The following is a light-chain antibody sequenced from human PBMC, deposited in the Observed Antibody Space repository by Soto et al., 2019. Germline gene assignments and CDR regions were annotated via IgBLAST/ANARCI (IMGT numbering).Light chain of an antibody. CDR1: SSNIGAGYD. CDR3: PSYDSSLRGSL. Sequence: QSVLTQPPSVSAAPGQRVTISCTGSSSNIGAGYDVHWYQHLPGTAPKLLIYANRGRPSGVPDRFSGSKSGTSASLGITGVQDEDEADYYCPSYDSSLRGSLFGGGTKVTVL. CDR2: ANR. V-gene: IGLV1-40*01. J-gene: IGLJ2*01.